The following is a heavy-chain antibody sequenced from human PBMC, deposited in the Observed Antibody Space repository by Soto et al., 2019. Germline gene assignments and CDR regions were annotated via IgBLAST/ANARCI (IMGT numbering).Heavy chain of an antibody. CDR2: IYYSGST. V-gene: IGHV4-31*03. CDR3: ARRGYYKRFFDY. CDR1: GGSISRGGPY. J-gene: IGHJ4*02. D-gene: IGHD3-22*01. Sequence: QVQLQESGTGLVKPSQTLSLTCTVSGGSISRGGPYWSWIRQHPGKGLEGIGYIYYSGSTYYNPSLRSRVTISVDTSKNQFSLNLSSVTAADTAVYYCARRGYYKRFFDYWGQGNLVTVSS.